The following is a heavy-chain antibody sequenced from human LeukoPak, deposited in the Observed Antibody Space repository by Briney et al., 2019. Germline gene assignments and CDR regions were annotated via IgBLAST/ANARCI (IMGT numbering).Heavy chain of an antibody. CDR3: HAYCSGGSCYPLS. V-gene: IGHV3-21*01. CDR1: GFTFSSYS. J-gene: IGHJ5*02. D-gene: IGHD2-15*01. Sequence: GGSLRLSCAASGFTFSSYSMNWVRQAPGKGLEWVSSISSSSSYIYYADSVKGRFTISRDNAKNSLYLQMNSLRAKDTAVYYCHAYCSGGSCYPLSWGQGTLVTVSS. CDR2: ISSSSSYI.